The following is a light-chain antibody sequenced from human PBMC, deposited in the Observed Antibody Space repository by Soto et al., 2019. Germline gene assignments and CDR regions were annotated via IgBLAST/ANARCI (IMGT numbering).Light chain of an antibody. CDR2: EGS. V-gene: IGLV2-23*01. J-gene: IGLJ1*01. Sequence: QSVLTQPASVSGSPGQSITISCTGTSSDVGSYNLVSWYQQVPGKAPKLMIYEGSKRPSGVSNRFSGSKSGNTASLTTSGLQAEDEADYYCCSHASSSTYVFGSGTKLTVL. CDR1: SSDVGSYNL. CDR3: CSHASSSTYV.